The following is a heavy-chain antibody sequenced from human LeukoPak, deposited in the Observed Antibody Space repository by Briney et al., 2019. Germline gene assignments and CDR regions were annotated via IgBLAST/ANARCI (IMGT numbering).Heavy chain of an antibody. Sequence: SVKVSCKASGGTFSSYAISWVRQAPGQGLEWMGGTIPIFGTANYAQKFQGRVTITTDESTSTAYMELSSLRSEDTAVYYCARDNVAAYYFDYWGQGTLVTVSS. V-gene: IGHV1-69*05. D-gene: IGHD6-19*01. CDR3: ARDNVAAYYFDY. J-gene: IGHJ4*02. CDR1: GGTFSSYA. CDR2: TIPIFGTA.